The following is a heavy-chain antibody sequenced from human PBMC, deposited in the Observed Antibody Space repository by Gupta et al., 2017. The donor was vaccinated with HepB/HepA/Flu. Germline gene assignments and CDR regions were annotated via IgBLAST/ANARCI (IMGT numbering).Heavy chain of an antibody. V-gene: IGHV1-46*01. CDR1: GYSFSTYY. D-gene: IGHD2-15*01. J-gene: IGHJ5*02. CDR3: ARGRYCSGGTCQDGWFDP. CDR2: IDPSGGST. Sequence: VQSGAEVKKPGASVKISCKAYGYSFSTYYIHWVRQAPGQGLEWMGIIDPSGGSTKYEQKFLGRVTMTRDTSTSTVYMDLSSLRSEDTAVYYCARGRYCSGGTCQDGWFDPWGQGTLVTVSS.